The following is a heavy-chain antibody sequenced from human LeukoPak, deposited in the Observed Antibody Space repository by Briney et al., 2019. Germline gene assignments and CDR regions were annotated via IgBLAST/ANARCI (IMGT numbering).Heavy chain of an antibody. CDR2: IIPIFGTA. J-gene: IGHJ4*02. D-gene: IGHD1-26*01. Sequence: GASVKVSCKASGGTFSSYAISWVRQAPGQGLEWMGGIIPIFGTASYAQKFQGRVTITADESTSTAYMELSSLRSEDTAVYYCASLHSGSYYGYDYWGQGTLVTVSS. CDR1: GGTFSSYA. V-gene: IGHV1-69*13. CDR3: ASLHSGSYYGYDY.